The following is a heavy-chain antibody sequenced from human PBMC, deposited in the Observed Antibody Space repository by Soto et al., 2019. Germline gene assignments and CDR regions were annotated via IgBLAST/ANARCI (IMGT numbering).Heavy chain of an antibody. D-gene: IGHD3-10*01. V-gene: IGHV4-34*01. CDR1: GGSFSGYY. CDR3: ARVRVLRRIDY. J-gene: IGHJ4*02. Sequence: SETLSLTCAVYGGSFSGYYWSWVRQPPGKGLEWIGEINHSGSTNYNPSLKSRVTISVDTSKNQFSLKLSSVTAADTAVYYCARVRVLRRIDYWGQGTLVTVSS. CDR2: INHSGST.